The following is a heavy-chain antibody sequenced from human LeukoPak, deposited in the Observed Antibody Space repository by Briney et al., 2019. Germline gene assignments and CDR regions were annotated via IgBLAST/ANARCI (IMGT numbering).Heavy chain of an antibody. D-gene: IGHD5-18*01. CDR1: GFTFNTYA. J-gene: IGHJ4*02. V-gene: IGHV3-23*01. Sequence: GGSLRLSCAPSGFTFNTYAMSWVRQAPGKGLEWVSNISGSGRGGRTYYADSVKGRFTISRDNSKNTLYLQMNSLRAEDTAVYYCARDRRTWIQLWEFDYWGQGTLVTVSS. CDR2: ISGSGRGGRT. CDR3: ARDRRTWIQLWEFDY.